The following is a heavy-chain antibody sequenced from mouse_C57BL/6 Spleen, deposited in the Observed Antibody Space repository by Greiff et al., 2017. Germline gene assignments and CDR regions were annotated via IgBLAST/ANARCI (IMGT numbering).Heavy chain of an antibody. CDR1: GYTFTDYY. CDR3: ARSGSIYAMDY. J-gene: IGHJ4*01. D-gene: IGHD2-10*02. V-gene: IGHV1-76*01. Sequence: QVQLKESGAELVRPGASVKLSCKASGYTFTDYYINWVKQRPGQGLEWIARIYPGSGNTYYNEKFKGKATLTAEKSSSPAYMQLSSLTSEDSAVYFCARSGSIYAMDYWGQGTSVTVSS. CDR2: IYPGSGNT.